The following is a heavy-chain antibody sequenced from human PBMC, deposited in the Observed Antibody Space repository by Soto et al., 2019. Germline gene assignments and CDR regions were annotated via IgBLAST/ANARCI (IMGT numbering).Heavy chain of an antibody. D-gene: IGHD2-15*01. CDR3: ARVGGGCSGGSCYLVDY. CDR2: IWYDGSNK. CDR1: GFTFSSYG. V-gene: IGHV3-33*01. Sequence: QVQLVESGGGVVQPGRSLRLSCAASGFTFSSYGMHWVRQAPGKGLEWVAVIWYDGSNKYYADSVKGRFTISRDNSQNTLYLQMNSLRAEDTAVYYCARVGGGCSGGSCYLVDYWGQGTLVTVSS. J-gene: IGHJ4*02.